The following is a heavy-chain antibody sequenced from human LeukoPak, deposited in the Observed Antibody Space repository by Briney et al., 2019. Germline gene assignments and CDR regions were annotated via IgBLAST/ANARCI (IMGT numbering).Heavy chain of an antibody. CDR2: VNHSGYT. J-gene: IGHJ4*02. CDR1: GPSFSSYY. CDR3: ARMTTGHDF. V-gene: IGHV4-34*01. D-gene: IGHD4-17*01. Sequence: PSETLSLTCAVSGPSFSSYYWSWIRQPPGKGLEWIGEVNHSGYTNDNPSLKSRVTISVDTSKNQFSLRLRSVTAADTPVYFCARMTTGHDFWGQGTLVTVSS.